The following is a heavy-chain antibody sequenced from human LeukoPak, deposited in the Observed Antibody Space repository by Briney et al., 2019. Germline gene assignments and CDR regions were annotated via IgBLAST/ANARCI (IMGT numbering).Heavy chain of an antibody. D-gene: IGHD6-6*01. J-gene: IGHJ6*02. CDR2: ITPLFGTA. V-gene: IGHV1-69*13. CDR1: GGTFSKYT. Sequence: SVTVSCKASGGTFSKYTISWVRQRPGQGLEWMGGITPLFGTANYAQKFQGRVTVTADESTSTAYMELSSPRSEDTAVYYCARLPLRSIAVGYYGMDVWGQGTTVTVSS. CDR3: ARLPLRSIAVGYYGMDV.